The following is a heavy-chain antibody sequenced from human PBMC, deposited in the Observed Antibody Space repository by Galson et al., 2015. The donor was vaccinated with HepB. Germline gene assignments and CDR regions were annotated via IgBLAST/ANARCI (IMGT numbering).Heavy chain of an antibody. CDR2: IIPIFGTA. CDR1: GGTFSSYA. CDR3: ARRSSSWESDNENGSYFQH. J-gene: IGHJ1*01. D-gene: IGHD6-13*01. Sequence: QSGAEVKEPGVSVKVSCKASGGTFSSYAISWVRQAPGQGLEWMGGIIPIFGTANYAQKFQGRVTITADKSTSTAYMELSSLRSEDTAVYYCARRSSSWESDNENGSYFQHWGQGTLVTVSS. V-gene: IGHV1-69*06.